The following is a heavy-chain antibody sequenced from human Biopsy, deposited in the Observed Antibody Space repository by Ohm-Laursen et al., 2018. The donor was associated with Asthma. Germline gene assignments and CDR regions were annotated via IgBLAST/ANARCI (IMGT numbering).Heavy chain of an antibody. V-gene: IGHV1-69*13. CDR2: LIPVLGTP. D-gene: IGHD5-12*01. J-gene: IGHJ6*02. CDR3: ARGYSGSDRIVYYYSGLEV. Sequence: VKISCKASGDSFSNYAISWVRQAPGQGLEWMGGLIPVLGTPDHAQMLEGRVTITADESTSTAYMELSSLSSEDTAVYYCARGYSGSDRIVYYYSGLEVWGQGTTVTVSS. CDR1: GDSFSNYA.